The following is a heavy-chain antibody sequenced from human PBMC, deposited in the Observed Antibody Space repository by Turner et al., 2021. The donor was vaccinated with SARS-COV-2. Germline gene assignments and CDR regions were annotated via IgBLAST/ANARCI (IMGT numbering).Heavy chain of an antibody. D-gene: IGHD3-10*01. V-gene: IGHV3-23*01. Sequence: EVQLLESGGGLVQPGGSLRLSCAAFGFLFSSYAMSWVRQAPGKGLDGVSAISGSGGSTYYADSVKGRFTISRDNSKNTLYLQMNSLRAEDTAVYYCAKDSGTSTRWFGELLYQEFDYWGQGTLVTVSS. CDR1: GFLFSSYA. CDR3: AKDSGTSTRWFGELLYQEFDY. CDR2: ISGSGGST. J-gene: IGHJ4*02.